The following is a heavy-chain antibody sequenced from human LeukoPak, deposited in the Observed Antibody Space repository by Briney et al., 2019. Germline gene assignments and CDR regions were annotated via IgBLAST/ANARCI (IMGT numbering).Heavy chain of an antibody. V-gene: IGHV1-69*05. CDR3: AIGANSYGFGY. CDR2: IIPIFGTA. CDR1: GGTFSSYA. J-gene: IGHJ4*02. D-gene: IGHD5-18*01. Sequence: ASVKVSCKASGGTFSSYAISWVRQAPGQGLEWMGRIIPIFGTANYAQKFQGRVTITTDESTSTAYMELSSLRSEDTAVYYCAIGANSYGFGYWGQGTLVTVSS.